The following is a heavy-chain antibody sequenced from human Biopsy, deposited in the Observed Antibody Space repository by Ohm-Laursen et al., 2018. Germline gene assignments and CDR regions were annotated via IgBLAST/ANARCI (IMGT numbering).Heavy chain of an antibody. CDR3: ARATNSTGWPYYYFYGMDV. J-gene: IGHJ6*02. V-gene: IGHV4-59*01. Sequence: LSLTCTVSGGSISSDYWSWIRQTPGRGLEWIGYIYYSGSTNYNPSLKSRVTISVDTSKNQFSLRLNSVTAADTAVYYCARATNSTGWPYYYFYGMDVWGQGTTVTVAS. D-gene: IGHD2/OR15-2a*01. CDR1: GGSISSDY. CDR2: IYYSGST.